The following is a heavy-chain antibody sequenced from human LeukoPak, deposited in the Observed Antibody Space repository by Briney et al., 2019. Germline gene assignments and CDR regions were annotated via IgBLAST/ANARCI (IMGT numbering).Heavy chain of an antibody. CDR3: AREGNYCSGGSCYTGRFDY. CDR1: GGTFSSYA. V-gene: IGHV1-69*13. CDR2: IIPIFGTA. J-gene: IGHJ4*02. Sequence: SVKFSCKASGGTFSSYAISWVRQAPGQGLEWMGGIIPIFGTANYAQKFQGRVTITADESTSTAYMELSSLRSEDTAVYYCAREGNYCSGGSCYTGRFDYWGQGTLVTVSS. D-gene: IGHD2-15*01.